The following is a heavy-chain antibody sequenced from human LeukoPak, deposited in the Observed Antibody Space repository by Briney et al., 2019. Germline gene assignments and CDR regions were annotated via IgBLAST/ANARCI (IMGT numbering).Heavy chain of an antibody. J-gene: IGHJ3*02. CDR1: GGSIRSYY. D-gene: IGHD2-15*01. Sequence: SETLSLTCTVSGGSIRSYYWSWIRQPPGKGLEWIGYIYYSGSTNYNPSLKSRVTISVDTSRNQFSLKLSSVTAADTAVYYCAARGYCSGGSCYSPAFDIWGQGTMVTVSS. CDR3: AARGYCSGGSCYSPAFDI. V-gene: IGHV4-59*01. CDR2: IYYSGST.